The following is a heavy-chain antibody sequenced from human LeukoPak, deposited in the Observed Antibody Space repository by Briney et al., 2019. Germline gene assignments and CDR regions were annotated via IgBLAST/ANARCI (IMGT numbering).Heavy chain of an antibody. D-gene: IGHD6-25*01. CDR3: ARDPGIVAAAGVMSY. CDR1: GYTFTSYG. CDR2: ISAYNGNT. J-gene: IGHJ4*02. Sequence: ASVKVSCKASGYTFTSYGISWVRQAPGQGLEWMGWISAYNGNTNYAQKLQGRVTMTTDTSTSTAYMELRSLRSDDTAVYYCARDPGIVAAAGVMSYWGQGTLVTVSS. V-gene: IGHV1-18*01.